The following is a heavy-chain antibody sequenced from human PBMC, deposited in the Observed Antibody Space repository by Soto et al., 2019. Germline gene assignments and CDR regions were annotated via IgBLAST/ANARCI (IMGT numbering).Heavy chain of an antibody. Sequence: SLRLSGTASGFTFGDYAMSWFRQAPGKGLEWVGFIRSKAYGGTTEYAASVKGRFTISRYDFKSIAYLQMNSLKTEDTVVYYCTRVGGTAMAPYYYGMDVWGQGTTVTVSS. CDR1: GFTFGDYA. D-gene: IGHD5-18*01. CDR2: IRSKAYGGTT. J-gene: IGHJ6*02. V-gene: IGHV3-49*03. CDR3: TRVGGTAMAPYYYGMDV.